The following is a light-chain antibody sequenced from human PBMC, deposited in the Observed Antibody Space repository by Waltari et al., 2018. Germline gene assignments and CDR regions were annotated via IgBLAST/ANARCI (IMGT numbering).Light chain of an antibody. V-gene: IGLV2-11*01. CDR1: SSNVGGYNY. Sequence: QSALTQPRSMSGSPGQSVTISCTGTSSNVGGYNYVSWYQQHPGKAPNLLIHDVTERPSGVPDRCSGSKSGNTASVSISGLQAEDGANYYCSSYAGRDTLVFGGGTTLTVL. CDR2: DVT. CDR3: SSYAGRDTLV. J-gene: IGLJ3*02.